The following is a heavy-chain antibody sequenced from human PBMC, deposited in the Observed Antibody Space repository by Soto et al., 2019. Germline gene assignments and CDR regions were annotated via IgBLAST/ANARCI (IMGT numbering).Heavy chain of an antibody. CDR2: IYWDDDK. D-gene: IGHD3-10*02. CDR3: AADVRVGAYFDY. Sequence: QITLMESGPTLVNPTQTVTLTCTFSGFSLSTSGVGVGWMRQPPGTALEWLALIYWDDDKRYSPSLKSRLAITTDTAKNQVVLTMTNIDPVYTATYLVAADVRVGAYFDYWGQGSMVTVSS. J-gene: IGHJ4*02. V-gene: IGHV2-5*02. CDR1: GFSLSTSGVG.